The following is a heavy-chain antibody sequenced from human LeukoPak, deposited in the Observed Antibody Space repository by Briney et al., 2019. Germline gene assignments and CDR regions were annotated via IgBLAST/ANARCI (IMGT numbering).Heavy chain of an antibody. V-gene: IGHV3-30*18. CDR2: ISYHVSQR. CDR1: GFTFSSYD. J-gene: IGHJ4*02. CDR3: AKAGYCSGGSCYSQDS. Sequence: GGSLRLSCAAYGFTFSSYDMHWVRQAPGKGLEWVAIISYHVSQRYYADSVKGRFTISRDNSKNTLYLQMNSLRAEDTAVYYCAKAGYCSGGSCYSQDSWGQGTLVTVSS. D-gene: IGHD2-15*01.